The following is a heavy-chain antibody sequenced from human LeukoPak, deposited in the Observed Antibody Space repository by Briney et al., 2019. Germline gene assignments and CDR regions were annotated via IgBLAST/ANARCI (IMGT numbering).Heavy chain of an antibody. D-gene: IGHD6-19*01. CDR3: ARDDSSGWVY. V-gene: IGHV4-38-2*02. CDR2: LYHRGST. J-gene: IGHJ4*02. CDR1: GFSIGSGFY. Sequence: SETLSLTCSVSGFSIGSGFYWGWIRQSPRKGLEWIGSLYHRGSTYSNPSFKSRISISVDTSRNHFSLKLLSVTAADTAVYYCARDDSSGWVYWGQGILVTVSS.